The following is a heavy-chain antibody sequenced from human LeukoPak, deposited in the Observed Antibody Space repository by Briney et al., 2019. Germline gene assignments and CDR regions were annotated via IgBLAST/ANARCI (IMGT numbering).Heavy chain of an antibody. CDR3: ARDIVRGEDAFDI. V-gene: IGHV4-38-2*02. CDR2: INHSGSN. D-gene: IGHD3-10*01. J-gene: IGHJ3*02. Sequence: SETLSLTCSVSGYSISSGYYWGWIRQSPGKGLEWIGIINHSGSNSYNPSLKSRVTISVDTSKNQFSLKLTSVTAADTAVYYCARDIVRGEDAFDIRGQGTMVTVSS. CDR1: GYSISSGYY.